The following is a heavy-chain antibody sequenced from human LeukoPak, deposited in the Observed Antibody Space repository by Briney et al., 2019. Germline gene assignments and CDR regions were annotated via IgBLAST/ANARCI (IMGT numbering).Heavy chain of an antibody. D-gene: IGHD3-22*01. CDR3: ARAYYYDSSGYYSN. CDR2: ISAYNGNT. J-gene: IGHJ4*02. Sequence: ASVKVSCKASGYTFTSYGISWVRQAPGQWLEWMGWISAYNGNTNYAQKLQGRVTMTTDTSTSTAYMELRSLRSDDTAVYYCARAYYYDSSGYYSNWGQGTLVTVSS. CDR1: GYTFTSYG. V-gene: IGHV1-18*01.